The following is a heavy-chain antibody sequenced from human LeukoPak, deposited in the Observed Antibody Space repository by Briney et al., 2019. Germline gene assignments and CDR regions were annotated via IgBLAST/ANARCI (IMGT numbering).Heavy chain of an antibody. CDR1: GFTFSSYD. D-gene: IGHD3-10*01. Sequence: GGSLRLSCAASGFTFSSYDMHWVRQATGKGLEWVSAIGTAGDTYYPGSVKGRFTISRENAKNSLYLQMNSLRAGDTAVYYCARGRNTMVRGVLASHYYYHGMDVWGQGTTVTVSS. CDR3: ARGRNTMVRGVLASHYYYHGMDV. J-gene: IGHJ6*02. CDR2: IGTAGDT. V-gene: IGHV3-13*01.